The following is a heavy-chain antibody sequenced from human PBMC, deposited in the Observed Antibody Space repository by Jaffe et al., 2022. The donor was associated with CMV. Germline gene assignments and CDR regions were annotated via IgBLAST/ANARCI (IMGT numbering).Heavy chain of an antibody. J-gene: IGHJ3*02. Sequence: EVQLVQSGAEVKKPGESLRISCKGSGYSFTSYWISWVRQMPGKGLEWMGRIDPSDSYTNYSPSFQGHVTISADKSISTAYLQWSSLKASDTAMYYCARHDYGDRRGLNAFDIWGQGTMVTVSS. V-gene: IGHV5-10-1*03. CDR2: IDPSDSYT. CDR1: GYSFTSYW. CDR3: ARHDYGDRRGLNAFDI. D-gene: IGHD4-17*01.